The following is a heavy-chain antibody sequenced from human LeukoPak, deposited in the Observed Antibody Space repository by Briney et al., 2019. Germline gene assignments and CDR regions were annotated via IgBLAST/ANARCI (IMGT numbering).Heavy chain of an antibody. V-gene: IGHV3-30*04. CDR1: GFIFGTYA. CDR3: ARDDIIVGATTLDY. J-gene: IGHJ4*02. CDR2: ISSDGSNK. Sequence: GRSLRFSCEASGFIFGTYAMHWVRQAPGKGLEWLAVISSDGSNKYHVDSVKGRFTISRDNSKNTLYLEMDSVRLGDTAVYYCARDDIIVGATTLDYWGQGTLVTVSS. D-gene: IGHD1-26*01.